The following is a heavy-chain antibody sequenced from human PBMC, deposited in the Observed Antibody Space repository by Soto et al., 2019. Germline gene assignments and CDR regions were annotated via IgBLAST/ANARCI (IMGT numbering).Heavy chain of an antibody. D-gene: IGHD3-22*01. CDR3: ARGNYDSSGVGDI. CDR2: IWYDGSKK. CDR1: GFTFRNYG. J-gene: IGHJ6*02. V-gene: IGHV3-33*01. Sequence: QVQLGESGGGVVQPGRSLRLSCEASGFTFRNYGMHWVRQAPGKGPEWVSVIWYDGSKKYYVDSVKGRFTISRDNSKNTLYLQMNSLRAEDTAVYYCARGNYDSSGVGDIWGQGTRVTISS.